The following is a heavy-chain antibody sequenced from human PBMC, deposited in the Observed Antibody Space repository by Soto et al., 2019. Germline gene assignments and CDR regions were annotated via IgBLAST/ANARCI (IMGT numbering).Heavy chain of an antibody. CDR1: GFTFSSYV. V-gene: IGHV3-23*01. J-gene: IGHJ6*02. D-gene: IGHD1-26*01. CDR3: AKPSGSYQYYYYYGMDV. Sequence: PGGSLRLSCAASGFTFSSYVMSWVRQAPGSGLEWVSAISGSGGSTYYADSVKGRFTISRDNSKNTLYLQMNSLRAEDTAVYYCAKPSGSYQYYYYYGMDVWGQGTTVTVSS. CDR2: ISGSGGST.